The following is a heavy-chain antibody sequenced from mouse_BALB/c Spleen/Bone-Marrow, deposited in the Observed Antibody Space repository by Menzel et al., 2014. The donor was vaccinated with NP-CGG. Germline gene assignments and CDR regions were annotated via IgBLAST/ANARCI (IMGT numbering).Heavy chain of an antibody. CDR2: IDPENGDT. CDR3: NAHITTVSY. J-gene: IGHJ2*01. CDR1: GFNIKDYY. V-gene: IGHV14-4*02. D-gene: IGHD1-1*01. Sequence: EVKLVESGAELVRSGASVKLSCTASGFNIKDYYMHWVKQRPEQGLEWIGWIDPENGDTEYVPKFQGKATMTADTSSNTAYLQFSSLTSEDTAVYYCNAHITTVSYWGQGTTLTVSS.